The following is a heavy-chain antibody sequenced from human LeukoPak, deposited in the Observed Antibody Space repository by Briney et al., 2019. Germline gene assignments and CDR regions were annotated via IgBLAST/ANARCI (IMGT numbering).Heavy chain of an antibody. Sequence: GGSLRLSCVGSGFTFSGYWMHWVRQAPGKGLVWVSRINNDGSDTVYADSVEGRFTISRDNTKNTLYLEMNSLRAEDSAMYYCARGLRGPEYWGQGTLVTVSS. D-gene: IGHD5-24*01. CDR2: INNDGSDT. CDR1: GFTFSGYW. J-gene: IGHJ4*02. V-gene: IGHV3-74*03. CDR3: ARGLRGPEY.